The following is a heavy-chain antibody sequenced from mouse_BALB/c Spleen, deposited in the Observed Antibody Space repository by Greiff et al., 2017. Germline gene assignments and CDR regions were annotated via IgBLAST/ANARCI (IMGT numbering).Heavy chain of an antibody. V-gene: IGHV1-7*01. CDR3: ARHYRYDEAWFAY. CDR1: GYTFTSYW. D-gene: IGHD2-14*01. CDR2: INPSTGYT. Sequence: VQLQQSGAELAKPGASVKMSCKASGYTFTSYWMHWVKQRPGQGLEWIGYINPSTGYTEYNQKFKDKATLTADKSSSTAYMQLSSLTSEDSAVYYCARHYRYDEAWFAYWGQGTLVTVSA. J-gene: IGHJ3*01.